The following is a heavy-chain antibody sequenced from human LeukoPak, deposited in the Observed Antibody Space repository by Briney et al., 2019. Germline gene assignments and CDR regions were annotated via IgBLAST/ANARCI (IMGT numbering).Heavy chain of an antibody. V-gene: IGHV3-74*01. CDR1: GFTFSTYW. Sequence: GGSLRLSCAASGFTFSTYWIHWVRQAPGEGLVWVSRINSDGSSISYAESVKGRFTISRDNAKSAVFLQMNSLRVEDTAVYYCARGYDHWGQGTLVTVSS. CDR2: INSDGSSI. CDR3: ARGYDH. J-gene: IGHJ5*02.